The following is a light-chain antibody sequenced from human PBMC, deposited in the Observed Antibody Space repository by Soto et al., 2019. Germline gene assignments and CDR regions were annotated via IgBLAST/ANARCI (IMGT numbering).Light chain of an antibody. CDR2: DVS. J-gene: IGLJ3*02. Sequence: SYELTQPPSVSVAPGQTARITCGGNNIGSKSVHWYQQKPGQAPVLVDYDVSDRPSGIPERFSGSNSGNTATLTIRRVEAADEADYYCQVCYSSSDHSWVFGGGTKLTVL. CDR3: QVCYSSSDHSWV. CDR1: NIGSKS. V-gene: IGLV3-21*02.